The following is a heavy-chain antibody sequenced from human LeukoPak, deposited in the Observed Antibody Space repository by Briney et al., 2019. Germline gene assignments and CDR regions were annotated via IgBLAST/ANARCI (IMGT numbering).Heavy chain of an antibody. Sequence: SVKVSFTASLGTFISYVIRWVRQAPGQGLEWRGGIIPIFGTANYVQKIQGRVTITADESTSTDYMELSSLRSQDTAVYYCASGGYSGYDGDYYYYMDVWGKGTTVTISS. V-gene: IGHV1-69*13. CDR2: IIPIFGTA. CDR3: ASGGYSGYDGDYYYYMDV. J-gene: IGHJ6*03. CDR1: LGTFISYV. D-gene: IGHD5-12*01.